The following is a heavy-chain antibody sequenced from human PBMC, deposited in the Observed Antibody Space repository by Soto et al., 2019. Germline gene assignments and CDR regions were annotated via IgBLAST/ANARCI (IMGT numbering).Heavy chain of an antibody. Sequence: GGSLRLSCAASGFTFSDYYMSWIRQAPGKGLEWVSYISSSGSTIYYADSVKGRFTISRDNAKNSLYLQMNSLRAEDTAVYYCARDFWSGYLIFDYWGQGTLVTVSS. J-gene: IGHJ4*02. D-gene: IGHD3-3*01. CDR1: GFTFSDYY. CDR2: ISSSGSTI. CDR3: ARDFWSGYLIFDY. V-gene: IGHV3-11*01.